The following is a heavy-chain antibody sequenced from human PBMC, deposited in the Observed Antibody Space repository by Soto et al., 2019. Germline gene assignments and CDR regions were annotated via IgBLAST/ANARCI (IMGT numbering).Heavy chain of an antibody. CDR1: GGSFSGYY. V-gene: IGHV4-34*01. CDR3: ARGWGRIFYY. J-gene: IGHJ4*02. CDR2: INHRGST. Sequence: QVQLQQWGAGLLKPSETLSLTCAVYGGSFSGYYWNWIRQPPGKGLEWIGEINHRGSTNYNPSLKSRVTLSVDTSKNQFSLKLSSVTAADTAVYYCARGWGRIFYYWGPGTLVTVSS. D-gene: IGHD7-27*01.